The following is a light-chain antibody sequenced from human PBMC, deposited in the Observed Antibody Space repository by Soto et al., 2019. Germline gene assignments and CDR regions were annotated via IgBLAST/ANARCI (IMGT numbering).Light chain of an antibody. Sequence: DMVLTQSPRPLSLSPGERATLSCRASQSVTNNYLAWYLQRPGQAPRRVMYDKSSRAPGVPARFSGSGTGTDFTLTINSLQSEDVGVYYCQQYNNWPPSTFGQGTRLE. CDR2: DKS. CDR1: QSVTNN. J-gene: IGKJ5*01. V-gene: IGKV3-15*01. CDR3: QQYNNWPPST.